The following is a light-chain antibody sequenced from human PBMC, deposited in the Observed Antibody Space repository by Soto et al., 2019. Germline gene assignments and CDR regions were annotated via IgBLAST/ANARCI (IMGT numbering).Light chain of an antibody. Sequence: IQVSLSPASLSASKGDRVTITCRASQSISSWLAWYQQKPGKAPKLLIYDASSLESGVPSRFSGSGSGTEFTLTISSLQPDDFATYYCQQFAVSRTFGQGTKVDI. CDR3: QQFAVSRT. V-gene: IGKV1-5*01. J-gene: IGKJ1*01. CDR1: QSISSW. CDR2: DAS.